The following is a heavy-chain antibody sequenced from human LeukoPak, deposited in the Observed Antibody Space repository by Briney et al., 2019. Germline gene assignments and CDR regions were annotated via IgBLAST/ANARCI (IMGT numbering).Heavy chain of an antibody. J-gene: IGHJ4*02. D-gene: IGHD2/OR15-2a*01. V-gene: IGHV3-53*01. Sequence: PGGSLRLSCTGSGFTVSINSLSGARQAPGNGLDWVSFIYSGGNTNYSDSVKGRFTISRDNSKTTLYLQMNSLRAEDTAVYYCARRAGEYSHPYDYWGQGTLVTV. CDR1: GFTVSINS. CDR3: ARRAGEYSHPYDY. CDR2: IYSGGNT.